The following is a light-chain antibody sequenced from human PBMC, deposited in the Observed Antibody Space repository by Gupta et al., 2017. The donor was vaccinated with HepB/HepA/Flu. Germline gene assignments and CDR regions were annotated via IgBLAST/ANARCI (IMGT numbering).Light chain of an antibody. Sequence: DIPLTQSPSFLSASVGDRVTITCRASQDIDNFVGWYQQKPGKAPNLLIYGASTLQTGVPSRFSGSGSETDFTFTISSLQPEDFAAYYGQQHNSYPLSFGAGTKVEIK. V-gene: IGKV1-9*01. CDR1: QDIDNF. CDR3: QQHNSYPLS. J-gene: IGKJ4*01. CDR2: GAS.